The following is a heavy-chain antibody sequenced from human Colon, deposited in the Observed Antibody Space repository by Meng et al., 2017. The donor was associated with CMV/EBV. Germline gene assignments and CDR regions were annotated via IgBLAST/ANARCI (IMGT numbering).Heavy chain of an antibody. CDR3: ARIGRGLAHYGMDV. CDR1: GFIFDNYA. V-gene: IGHV3-9*01. CDR2: VSWNSDYI. D-gene: IGHD3/OR15-3a*01. J-gene: IGHJ6*02. Sequence: SLKISCATSGFIFDNYAMHWVRQVPGKGLEWVSGVSWNSDYIGYADSVKGRFTISRDNAKNSLYLQMNSLRVEDTALYYCARIGRGLAHYGMDVWGQGSTVTVSS.